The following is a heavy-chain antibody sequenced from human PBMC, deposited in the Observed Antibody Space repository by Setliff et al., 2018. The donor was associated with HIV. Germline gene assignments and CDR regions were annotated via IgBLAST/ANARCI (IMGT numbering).Heavy chain of an antibody. D-gene: IGHD6-19*01. CDR3: ARHDANTAGPFFLH. J-gene: IGHJ1*01. CDR2: IHSSGPT. Sequence: LSLTCTVSGGSINNYYWSWIRQPPGKGLEWIGYIHSSGPTNYSPSLESRVSMSVDMSKSQFSLKLRSVIAADTAVYYCARHDANTAGPFFLHWGQGTLVTVSS. CDR1: GGSINNYY. V-gene: IGHV4-59*08.